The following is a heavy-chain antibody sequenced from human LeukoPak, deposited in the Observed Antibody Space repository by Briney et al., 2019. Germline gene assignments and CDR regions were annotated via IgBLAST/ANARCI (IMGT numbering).Heavy chain of an antibody. D-gene: IGHD5-18*01. Sequence: PSQTLSLTCTVSGGSVSSGSYYWSWIRQPAGKGLEWIGRIYTSGSTNYNPSLKSRVTISVDTSENQFSLELSSVTAADTAVYYCARQFYAAIVLFWFDPWGLGTLVTVSS. V-gene: IGHV4-61*02. J-gene: IGHJ5*02. CDR2: IYTSGST. CDR1: GGSVSSGSYY. CDR3: ARQFYAAIVLFWFDP.